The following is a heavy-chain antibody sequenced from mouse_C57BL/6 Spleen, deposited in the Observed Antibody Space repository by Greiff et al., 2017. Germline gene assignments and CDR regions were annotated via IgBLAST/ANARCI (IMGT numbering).Heavy chain of an antibody. V-gene: IGHV8-8*01. D-gene: IGHD1-1*01. J-gene: IGHJ1*03. CDR2: IWWDDDK. Sequence: QVTLKESGPGILQPSQTLSLTCSFSGFSLSTFGMGVGWIRQPSGKGLEWLAHIWWDDDKYYNPALKSRLTISKDTSKNQVFLKIANVDTADTATYYCARIQNHYYGSSRYFDVWGTGTTVTVSS. CDR3: ARIQNHYYGSSRYFDV. CDR1: GFSLSTFGMG.